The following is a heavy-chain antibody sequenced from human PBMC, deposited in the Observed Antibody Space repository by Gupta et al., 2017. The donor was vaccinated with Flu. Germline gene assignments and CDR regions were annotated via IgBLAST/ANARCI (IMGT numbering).Heavy chain of an antibody. V-gene: IGHV3-21*01. CDR3: ARVYGSGGNCYCHDY. CDR1: GFTFSSYS. J-gene: IGHJ4*02. Sequence: EVQLVESGGGLVKPGGSLRLSCAASGFTFSSYSMNWVRQAPGKGLEWVSSISSSNTYIYYADSVKGRFTSSRDNAKNSLYLQMNSLRAEDTAVYFCARVYGSGGNCYCHDYWGQGTLVTVSS. CDR2: ISSSNTYI. D-gene: IGHD2-15*01.